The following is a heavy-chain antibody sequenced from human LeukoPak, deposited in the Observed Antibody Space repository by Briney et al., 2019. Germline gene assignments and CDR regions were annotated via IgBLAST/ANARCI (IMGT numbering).Heavy chain of an antibody. Sequence: SETLSLTCAVYGGSLSGYYWSWIRQPPGKGLEWIGEINHSGSTNYNPSLKSRVTISVDTSKNQFSLKLSSVTAADTAVYYCARGPVVREVQFDCWGQGTLVTVSS. V-gene: IGHV4-34*01. J-gene: IGHJ4*02. CDR1: GGSLSGYY. CDR2: INHSGST. D-gene: IGHD3-10*01. CDR3: ARGPVVREVQFDC.